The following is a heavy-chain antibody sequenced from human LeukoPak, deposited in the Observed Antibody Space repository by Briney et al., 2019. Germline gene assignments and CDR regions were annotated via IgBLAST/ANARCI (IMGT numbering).Heavy chain of an antibody. Sequence: EASVKVSCKASGYTFTGYYMHWVRQAPGPRLEWMGGITPIFGTPNYAQKFQGRVTITADESTSTAYMELSSLRSEDTAVYYCVLGSSWYNYWGQGTLVTVSS. CDR3: VLGSSWYNY. J-gene: IGHJ4*02. D-gene: IGHD6-13*01. CDR2: ITPIFGTP. CDR1: GYTFTGYY. V-gene: IGHV1-69*13.